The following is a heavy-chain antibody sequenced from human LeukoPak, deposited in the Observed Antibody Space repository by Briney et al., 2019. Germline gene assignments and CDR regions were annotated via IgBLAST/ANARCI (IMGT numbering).Heavy chain of an antibody. CDR3: TREIGGWFGEPKVPNDY. CDR1: GFTFGDYA. CDR2: IRSKAYGGTT. D-gene: IGHD3-10*01. J-gene: IGHJ4*02. Sequence: GSLRLSCTASGFTFGDYAMSWFRQAPGKGLEWVGFIRSKAYGGTTEYAASVKGRFTISRDDSKSIAYLQMNSLKTEDTAVYYCTREIGGWFGEPKVPNDYWGQGTLVTVSS. V-gene: IGHV3-49*03.